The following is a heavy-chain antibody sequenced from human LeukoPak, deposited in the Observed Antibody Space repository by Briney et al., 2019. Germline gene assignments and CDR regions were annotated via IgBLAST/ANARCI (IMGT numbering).Heavy chain of an antibody. CDR3: AGNYGPYYFDY. CDR2: ISYDGSNK. CDR1: GFTFSSYG. J-gene: IGHJ4*02. V-gene: IGHV3-30*03. D-gene: IGHD3-10*01. Sequence: GGSLRLSCAASGFTFSSYGMHWVRQAPGKGLEWVAVISYDGSNKYYADSVKGRFTISRDNSKNTLYLQMSSLRAEDTAVYYCAGNYGPYYFDYWGQGTLVTVSS.